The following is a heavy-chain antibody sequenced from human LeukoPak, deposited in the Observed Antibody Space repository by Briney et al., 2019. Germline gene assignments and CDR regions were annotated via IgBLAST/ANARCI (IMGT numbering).Heavy chain of an antibody. J-gene: IGHJ4*02. D-gene: IGHD4-23*01. Sequence: GGSLRLSCTASGFTFGDYAISWFRQAPGKGLEWVGFIKNKAFGGTTEYAASMRGRFTISRDDSKSITYLQMNSLKTEDTAVYYCSRDEYGGNSNYFDYWGQGTLVTVSS. CDR2: IKNKAFGGTT. CDR3: SRDEYGGNSNYFDY. V-gene: IGHV3-49*03. CDR1: GFTFGDYA.